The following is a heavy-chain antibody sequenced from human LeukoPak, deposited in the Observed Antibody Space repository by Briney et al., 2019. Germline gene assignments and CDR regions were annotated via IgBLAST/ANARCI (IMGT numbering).Heavy chain of an antibody. CDR1: GGSFSGYY. CDR3: ARAGRYGDSPWAFDI. J-gene: IGHJ3*02. V-gene: IGHV4-34*01. Sequence: PSETLSLTCAVYGGSFSGYYWSWIRQPPGKGLEWIGEINHSGSTNYNPSLKSRVTISVDTSKNQFSLKLSSVTAADTAVYYCARAGRYGDSPWAFDIWGQGTMVTVSS. D-gene: IGHD4-17*01. CDR2: INHSGST.